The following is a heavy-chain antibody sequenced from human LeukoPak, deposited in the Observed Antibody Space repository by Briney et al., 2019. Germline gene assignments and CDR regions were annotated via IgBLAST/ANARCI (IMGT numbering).Heavy chain of an antibody. D-gene: IGHD3-3*01. V-gene: IGHV1-46*01. CDR2: INPSGGST. J-gene: IGHJ6*03. Sequence: GASVKVSCKASGYTFTSYYMHWVRQAPGQGLEWMGIINPSGGSTSYAQKFQGRVTMTRDTSTSTVYMELSSLRSEDTAVYYCARGTTIFGVVIIGPGTYYMDVWGKGTTVTVSS. CDR1: GYTFTSYY. CDR3: ARGTTIFGVVIIGPGTYYMDV.